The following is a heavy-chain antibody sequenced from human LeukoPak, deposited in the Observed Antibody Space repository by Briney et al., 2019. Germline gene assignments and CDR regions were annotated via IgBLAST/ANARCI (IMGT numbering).Heavy chain of an antibody. CDR2: ISGGGGNT. J-gene: IGHJ4*02. CDR3: ARARGVAVAGIFDY. CDR1: GFTFSRYG. V-gene: IGHV3-23*01. D-gene: IGHD6-19*01. Sequence: GGSLRLSCAASGFTFSRYGMSWVRQAPGKGREWVSSISGGGGNTYYADSVKGRFTISRDKSKNTLYMQMNSLRAEDTAVYYCARARGVAVAGIFDYWGQGTLVTVSS.